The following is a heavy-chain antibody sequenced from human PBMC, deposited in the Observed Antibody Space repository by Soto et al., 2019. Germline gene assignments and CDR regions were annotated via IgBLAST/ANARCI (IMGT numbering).Heavy chain of an antibody. CDR2: IYWDDDK. CDR1: GFSLSTSGVG. J-gene: IGHJ4*02. V-gene: IGHV2-5*02. Sequence: QITLKESGPTLVKPTQTLTLTCTFSGFSLSTSGVGVGWIRQPPGKALEWLALIYWDDDKRYSPSLKSRLTXXKXXSNNQVVLTMTNMDPVDTATYYCAHRPSYCSGGSGYSGFDYWGQGTLVTVSS. D-gene: IGHD2-15*01. CDR3: AHRPSYCSGGSGYSGFDY.